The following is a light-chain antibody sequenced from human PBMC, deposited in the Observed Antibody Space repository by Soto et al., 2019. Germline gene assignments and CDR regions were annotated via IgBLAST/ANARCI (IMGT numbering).Light chain of an antibody. CDR2: EGS. CDR3: CSYAGPSIFVV. Sequence: QSALTQPASVSGSPGQSTTISCTGTSSDVGSYNLVSWYQQHPGKAPKLMIYEGSKRPSGVSNRFSGSKSGNTASLTISGFQAEDEAVFYCCSYAGPSIFVVFGGGTQLTVL. CDR1: SSDVGSYNL. J-gene: IGLJ2*01. V-gene: IGLV2-23*01.